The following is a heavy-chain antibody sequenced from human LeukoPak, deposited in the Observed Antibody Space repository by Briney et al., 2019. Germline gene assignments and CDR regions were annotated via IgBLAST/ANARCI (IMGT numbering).Heavy chain of an antibody. CDR2: IYYSGST. CDR3: ARHPRFSGSYLYYYYYMDV. V-gene: IGHV4-39*01. J-gene: IGHJ6*03. CDR1: GGSISSSSYY. Sequence: PSETLSLTCTVSGGSISSSSYYWGWIRQPPGKGLEWIGSIYYSGSTYYNPSLKSRFTISVDTSKNQFSLKLSSVTAADTAVYYSARHPRFSGSYLYYYYYMDVWGKGTTVTVSS. D-gene: IGHD1-26*01.